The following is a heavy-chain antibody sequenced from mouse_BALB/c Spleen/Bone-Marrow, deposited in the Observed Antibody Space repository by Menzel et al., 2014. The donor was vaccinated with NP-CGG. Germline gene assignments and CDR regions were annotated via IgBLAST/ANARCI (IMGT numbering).Heavy chain of an antibody. J-gene: IGHJ4*01. CDR3: VRQALYGNYLYAMDY. D-gene: IGHD2-1*01. CDR2: IRSKSNNYAT. CDR1: GFTFNTYA. V-gene: IGHV10-1*02. Sequence: EVKLVESGGGLVQPKGSLKLSCAASGFTFNTYAMNWVRQAPGKGLEWVARIRSKSNNYATYYADSVKDRFTISRDDSQSMLYLQVNNLKTEDTAMYYCVRQALYGNYLYAMDYWGQGTSVTVSS.